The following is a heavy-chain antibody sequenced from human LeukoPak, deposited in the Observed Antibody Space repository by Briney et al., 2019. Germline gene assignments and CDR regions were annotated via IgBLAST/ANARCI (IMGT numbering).Heavy chain of an antibody. V-gene: IGHV3-15*01. CDR1: GFTFSNAW. D-gene: IGHD1-26*01. CDR2: IKSKTDGGTT. CDR3: TTAIKWELLLPGSFDY. J-gene: IGHJ4*02. Sequence: GGSLRLSCAASGFTFSNAWMSWVRQAPGKGLEWVGRIKSKTDGGTTDYAAPVKGRFAISRDDSKNTLYLQMNSLKTEDTAVYYCTTAIKWELLLPGSFDYWGQGTLVTVSS.